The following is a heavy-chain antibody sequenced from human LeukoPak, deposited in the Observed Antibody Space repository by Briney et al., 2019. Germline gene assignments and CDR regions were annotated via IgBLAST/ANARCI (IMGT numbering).Heavy chain of an antibody. V-gene: IGHV3-7*01. Sequence: PGGSLRLSCAGSGVTIGSYWMNWVRRVPGKGLEWVGNIQPDGSETYYVDSVDGRFTIFRDNIKNSLYLEISSLRADDTAIYYCARPGVAGGAFDIWGQGTVVTVSS. CDR2: IQPDGSET. D-gene: IGHD1-26*01. CDR3: ARPGVAGGAFDI. J-gene: IGHJ3*02. CDR1: GVTIGSYW.